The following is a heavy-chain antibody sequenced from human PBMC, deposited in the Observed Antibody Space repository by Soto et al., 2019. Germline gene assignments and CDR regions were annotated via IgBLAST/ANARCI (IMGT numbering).Heavy chain of an antibody. Sequence: GESLKISCKGSGYSFTSYCIGWLRQMPVKGLEWMGIIYPGDSDTRYGPSFQGQVTISADKSISTAYLQWSSLKASDTAMYYCAVCSGREDYYHYGLEFWGPGTTVTRSS. CDR1: GYSFTSYC. CDR2: IYPGDSDT. V-gene: IGHV5-51*01. D-gene: IGHD6-19*01. CDR3: AVCSGREDYYHYGLEF. J-gene: IGHJ6*02.